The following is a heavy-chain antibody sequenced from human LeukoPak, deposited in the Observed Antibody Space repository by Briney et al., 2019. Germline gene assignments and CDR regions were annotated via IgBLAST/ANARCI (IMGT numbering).Heavy chain of an antibody. J-gene: IGHJ4*02. CDR1: SGSVSSGSYY. Sequence: AETPSLTCTVSSGSVSSGSYYWSRIRQPTGKGLEWIVYIYYSGSANYNPSLKSRVTISVDTFKNQFSLKLSSVTAADTAVYYCSVWFGEFSASRGLYWGQGTLVTVSS. CDR3: SVWFGEFSASRGLY. D-gene: IGHD3-10*01. V-gene: IGHV4-61*01. CDR2: IYYSGSA.